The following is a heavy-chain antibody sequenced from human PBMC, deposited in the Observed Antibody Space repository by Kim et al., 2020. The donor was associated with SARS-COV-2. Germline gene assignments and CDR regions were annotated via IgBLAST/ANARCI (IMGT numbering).Heavy chain of an antibody. CDR3: ARDSRSVYSSSWAYYYYGMDV. D-gene: IGHD6-13*01. V-gene: IGHV4-59*13. Sequence: SETLSLTCTVSGGSISSYYWSWIRQPPGKGLEWIGYIYYSGSTNYNPSLKSRVTISVDTSKNQFSLKLSSVTAADTAVYYCARDSRSVYSSSWAYYYYGMDVWGQGTTVTVSS. CDR2: IYYSGST. J-gene: IGHJ6*02. CDR1: GGSISSYY.